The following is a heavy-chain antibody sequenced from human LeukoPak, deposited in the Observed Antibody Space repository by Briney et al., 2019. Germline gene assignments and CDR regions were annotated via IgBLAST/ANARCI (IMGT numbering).Heavy chain of an antibody. CDR1: GFTFSSYS. CDR3: AKSRDSSGWLHYFDY. J-gene: IGHJ4*02. D-gene: IGHD6-19*01. CDR2: ISSSSSTI. Sequence: GGSLRLSCAASGFTFSSYSMNWVRQAPGKGLEWVSYISSSSSTIYYADSVKGRFTISRDNAKNSLYLQMNSLRAEDTAVYYCAKSRDSSGWLHYFDYWGQGTLVTVSS. V-gene: IGHV3-48*01.